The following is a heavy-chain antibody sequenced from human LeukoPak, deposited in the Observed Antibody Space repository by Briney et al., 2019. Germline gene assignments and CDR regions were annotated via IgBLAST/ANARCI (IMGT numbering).Heavy chain of an antibody. CDR1: GFTFSSYG. CDR3: AKDAVVGASR. D-gene: IGHD1-26*01. Sequence: TGGSLRLSCAASGFTFSSYGMHWVRQAPGKGLEWVAVISYDGSNKYYADSVKGRFTISRDNSKNTLYLQMNSLRAEDTAVYYCAKDAVVGASRWGQGTLVTVSS. CDR2: ISYDGSNK. V-gene: IGHV3-30*18. J-gene: IGHJ4*02.